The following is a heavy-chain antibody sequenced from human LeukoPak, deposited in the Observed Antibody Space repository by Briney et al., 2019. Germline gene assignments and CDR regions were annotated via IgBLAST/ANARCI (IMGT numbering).Heavy chain of an antibody. V-gene: IGHV3-7*01. CDR1: GFTFSGYW. CDR3: ARDPGDVAAAHDAFDI. CDR2: IRQDGSDK. D-gene: IGHD2-15*01. Sequence: GGSLRLSCVASGFTFSGYWMNWVRQAPGKGLEWVANIRQDGSDKFYVDSVKGRFTISRDNAQNSLYLQMNSLRAEDTAVYYCARDPGDVAAAHDAFDIWGQGTLVTVSS. J-gene: IGHJ3*02.